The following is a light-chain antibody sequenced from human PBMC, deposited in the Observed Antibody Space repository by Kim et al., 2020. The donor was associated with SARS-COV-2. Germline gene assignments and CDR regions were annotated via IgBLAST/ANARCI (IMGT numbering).Light chain of an antibody. CDR2: KAS. CDR1: QSIGTS. V-gene: IGKV1-5*03. J-gene: IGKJ1*01. CDR3: QQYNSMWT. Sequence: SASVGDRVTVTCRARQSIGTSLAWYQQKPGEAPKVVIYKASTLTIGVPSRFSGSGSGTEFTLTISSLQPDDFATYYCQQYNSMWTFGQGTKVDIK.